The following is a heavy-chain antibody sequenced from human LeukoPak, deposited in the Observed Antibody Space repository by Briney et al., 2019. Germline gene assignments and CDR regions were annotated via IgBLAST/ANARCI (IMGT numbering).Heavy chain of an antibody. CDR2: IKQDGSEK. CDR1: GFTFSSYW. Sequence: GGSLRLSCAASGFTFSSYWMSWVRQAPGKGLEWVANIKQDGSEKYYVDSVKGRFTISRDNAKNSLYLQMNSLRAEDTAVYYCAKDRYDSSGDDAFDIWGQGTMVTVSS. D-gene: IGHD3-22*01. CDR3: AKDRYDSSGDDAFDI. V-gene: IGHV3-7*03. J-gene: IGHJ3*02.